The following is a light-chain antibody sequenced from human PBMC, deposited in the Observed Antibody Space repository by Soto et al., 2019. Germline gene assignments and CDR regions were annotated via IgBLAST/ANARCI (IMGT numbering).Light chain of an antibody. V-gene: IGKV3-11*01. Sequence: EIVLTQSPATLSLSPGERATLSCRASQSVSSYLAWYQQKPGQAPRLLIYDASNRATGIPARFSGSGSGTDFTLIISSREPEGFAVYYCQQRSNWPPITFGQGTRLEI. J-gene: IGKJ5*01. CDR3: QQRSNWPPIT. CDR2: DAS. CDR1: QSVSSY.